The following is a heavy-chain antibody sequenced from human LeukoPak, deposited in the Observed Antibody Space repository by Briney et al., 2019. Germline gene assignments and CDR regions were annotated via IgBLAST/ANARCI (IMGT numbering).Heavy chain of an antibody. CDR2: ISDSGGDT. CDR3: AKGHSYGDNYYYYYYMDV. J-gene: IGHJ6*03. D-gene: IGHD5-18*01. V-gene: IGHV3-23*01. Sequence: PGGSLSLSCAASGFTFSDYAMSWVRQALGKGLEWVSTISDSGGDTYHADSVKGRFTISRDNSMNRLYLQMNSLRAEDTAVYYCAKGHSYGDNYYYYYYMDVWGKGTTVTISS. CDR1: GFTFSDYA.